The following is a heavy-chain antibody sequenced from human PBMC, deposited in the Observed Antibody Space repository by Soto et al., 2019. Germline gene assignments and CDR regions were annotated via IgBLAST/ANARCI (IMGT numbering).Heavy chain of an antibody. J-gene: IGHJ5*02. CDR1: GFSLSTSGVG. CDR2: IYWSDDK. CDR3: AHTEGDCTYGVCYSTWFDP. V-gene: IGHV2-5*01. D-gene: IGHD2-8*01. Sequence: QITLKESGPTLVNPTQTLTLTCSFSGFSLSTSGVGVGWMRQPPGKALEWLALIYWSDDKRYSPSLKSRLTITKDTSKNQLVLTMTNMDPVDTATYYCAHTEGDCTYGVCYSTWFDPWGQGTLVTVSS.